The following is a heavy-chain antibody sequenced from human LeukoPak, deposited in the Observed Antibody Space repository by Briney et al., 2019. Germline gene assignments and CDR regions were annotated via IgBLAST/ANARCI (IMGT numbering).Heavy chain of an antibody. J-gene: IGHJ6*02. Sequence: SVKVSCKASGGTFISYAISWVRQAPGQGLEWMGGIIPIFGTANYAQKFQGRVTVTADESTSTAYMELSSLRSEDTAGYYCARGAYCGGDCPYGMDVWGQGTTVTVSS. CDR3: ARGAYCGGDCPYGMDV. CDR1: GGTFISYA. D-gene: IGHD2-21*02. CDR2: IIPIFGTA. V-gene: IGHV1-69*01.